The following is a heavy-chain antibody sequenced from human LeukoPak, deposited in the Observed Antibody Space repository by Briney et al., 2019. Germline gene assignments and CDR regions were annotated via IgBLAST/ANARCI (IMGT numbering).Heavy chain of an antibody. V-gene: IGHV4-39*01. J-gene: IGHJ1*01. Sequence: SETLSLTCTVSGGSISSSSYYWGWIRQPPGKGLEWIGSIYYSGSTYYNPSLKSRVTISVDTSKNQFSLKLSSVTAADTAVYYCARPPYSSSSGIQHWGQGTLVTVSS. CDR3: ARPPYSSSSGIQH. CDR1: GGSISSSSYY. D-gene: IGHD6-6*01. CDR2: IYYSGST.